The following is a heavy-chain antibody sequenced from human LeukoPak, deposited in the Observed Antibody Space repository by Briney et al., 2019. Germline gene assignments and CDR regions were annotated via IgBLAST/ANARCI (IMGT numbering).Heavy chain of an antibody. CDR3: ARHNRGDIVVVPADAFDI. CDR2: IYYSGST. Sequence: SETLSLTCTVSGGSISSYYWSWIRPPPGKGLEWIGYIYYSGSTNYNPSLKSRVTISVDTSKNQFSLKLSSVTAADTAVYYCARHNRGDIVVVPADAFDIWGQGTMVTVSS. J-gene: IGHJ3*02. CDR1: GGSISSYY. V-gene: IGHV4-59*08. D-gene: IGHD2-2*01.